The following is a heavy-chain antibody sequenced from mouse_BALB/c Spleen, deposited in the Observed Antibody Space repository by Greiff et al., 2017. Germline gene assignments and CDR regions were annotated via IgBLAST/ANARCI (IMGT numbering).Heavy chain of an antibody. CDR3: ARQSTMITTAWFAY. Sequence: QVTLKVSGPGILQPSQTLSLTCSFSGFSLSTSGMGVSWIRQPSGKGLEWLAHIYWDDDKRYNPSLKSRLTISKDTSRNQVFLKITSVDTADTATYYCARQSTMITTAWFAYWGQGTLVTVSA. D-gene: IGHD2-4*01. CDR1: GFSLSTSGMG. V-gene: IGHV8-12*01. CDR2: IYWDDDK. J-gene: IGHJ3*01.